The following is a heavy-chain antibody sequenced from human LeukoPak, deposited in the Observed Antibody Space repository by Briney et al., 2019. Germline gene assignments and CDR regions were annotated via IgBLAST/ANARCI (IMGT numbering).Heavy chain of an antibody. Sequence: GRSLRLSCAASGFTFSRYGMHWVRQAPGKGLEWVAVISNDGRHKFYAESVKGRFTISRDNSKNTLSLQMNSLRVEDTAVYYCAKAESYGDGFHWFDPWGQGTLVTVSS. CDR3: AKAESYGDGFHWFDP. D-gene: IGHD4-17*01. CDR1: GFTFSRYG. V-gene: IGHV3-30*18. J-gene: IGHJ5*02. CDR2: ISNDGRHK.